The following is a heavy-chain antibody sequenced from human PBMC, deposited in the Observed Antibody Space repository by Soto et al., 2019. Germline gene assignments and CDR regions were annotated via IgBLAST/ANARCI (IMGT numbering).Heavy chain of an antibody. D-gene: IGHD3-22*01. CDR1: GYTFTSYP. CDR3: ARDWTHYDSSGPGDY. J-gene: IGHJ4*02. V-gene: IGHV1-3*01. CDR2: INAGNGDT. Sequence: RASVKVSCKASGYTFTSYPMHWVRQAPGQELEWMGWINAGNGDTKYSQKFQGRVTITSDTSAITAYMELSSLRSEDTAVSSCARDWTHYDSSGPGDYWGQGTLVTVSS.